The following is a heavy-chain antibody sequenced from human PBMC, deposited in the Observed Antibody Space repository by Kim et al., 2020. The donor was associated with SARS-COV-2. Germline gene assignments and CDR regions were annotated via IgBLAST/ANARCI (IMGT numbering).Heavy chain of an antibody. Sequence: GGSLRLSCAASGFTLSHYWMTWVRQAPGKGLEWVANINQGGGVTQYVDSVKGRFTISRDNAKNSLFLQMNSLRAEDTAVYYCASEAVVVTASGALDLWGEGTMVTVSS. CDR2: INQGGGVT. CDR1: GFTLSHYW. V-gene: IGHV3-7*03. J-gene: IGHJ3*01. CDR3: ASEAVVVTASGALDL. D-gene: IGHD2-21*02.